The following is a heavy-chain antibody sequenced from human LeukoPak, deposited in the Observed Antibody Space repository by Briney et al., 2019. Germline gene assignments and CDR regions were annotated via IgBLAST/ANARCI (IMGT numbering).Heavy chain of an antibody. CDR3: ARAVYYSNYLGY. D-gene: IGHD3-10*01. Sequence: GGSLRLSCAASGFIFSNYWMHWVRQAPGKGLVWVSRINSDGSSTNYGDSVKGRFTISRDNAKNTLYLQMNSLRAEDTAMYYCARAVYYSNYLGYWGQGTLVTVSS. CDR1: GFIFSNYW. J-gene: IGHJ4*01. CDR2: INSDGSST. V-gene: IGHV3-74*01.